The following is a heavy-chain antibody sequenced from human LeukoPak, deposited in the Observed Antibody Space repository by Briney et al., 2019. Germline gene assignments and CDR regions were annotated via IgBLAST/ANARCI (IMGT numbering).Heavy chain of an antibody. D-gene: IGHD2-15*01. CDR2: MNPNSGNT. CDR3: ARGPRGPRGCSGGSCYSVFLGY. J-gene: IGHJ4*02. CDR1: GYTFISYD. V-gene: IGHV1-8*01. Sequence: ASVKVSCKASGYTFISYDINWVRQATGQGLEWMGWMNPNSGNTGYAQKFQGRVTMTRDTSISTAYMELSRLRSDDTAVYYCARGPRGPRGCSGGSCYSVFLGYWGQGTLVTVSS.